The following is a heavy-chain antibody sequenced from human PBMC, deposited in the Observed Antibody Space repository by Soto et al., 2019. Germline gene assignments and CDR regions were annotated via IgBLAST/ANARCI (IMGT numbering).Heavy chain of an antibody. V-gene: IGHV1-18*01. CDR1: GYTFTSYG. CDR2: ISAYNGNT. J-gene: IGHJ5*01. CDR3: ARVERALGHWFDP. D-gene: IGHD3-3*01. Sequence: APVKVSCKASGYTFTSYGISWVRLEPGQGLEWMGRISAYNGNTNYAQKLQGRVTMTTDTSTSTAYMELRSLRSDDTAVYYCARVERALGHWFDPWGQGTLVTGPS.